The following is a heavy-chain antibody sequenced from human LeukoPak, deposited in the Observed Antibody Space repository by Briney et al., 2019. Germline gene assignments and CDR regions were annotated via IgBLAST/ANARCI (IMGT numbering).Heavy chain of an antibody. CDR3: ARELTETSGFSYYLFYMDV. J-gene: IGHJ6*03. CDR2: IYYSGST. D-gene: IGHD4-11*01. V-gene: IGHV4-39*07. Sequence: SETLSLTCTVSGGSISSSSYYWGWIRQPPGKGLEWIGSIYYSGSTYYNPSLKSRVTISVDTSKNQFSLKLSSVTAADTAVYYCARELTETSGFSYYLFYMDVWGKGTTVIVSS. CDR1: GGSISSSSYY.